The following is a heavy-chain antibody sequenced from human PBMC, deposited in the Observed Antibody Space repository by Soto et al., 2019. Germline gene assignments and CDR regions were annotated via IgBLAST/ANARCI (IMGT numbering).Heavy chain of an antibody. CDR2: VYYRGRS. V-gene: IGHV4-39*01. D-gene: IGHD4-17*01. Sequence: ETLSLACPVSGASVTNSSYYWGWIRESPGKGLEWIGSVYYRGRSYSKSSVKSRVTISVDTSKNRFSLSLNSVTASDTAVYFCVSQRTTVPTQACFDYWGPGALVTVSS. CDR3: VSQRTTVPTQACFDY. CDR1: GASVTNSSYY. J-gene: IGHJ4*02.